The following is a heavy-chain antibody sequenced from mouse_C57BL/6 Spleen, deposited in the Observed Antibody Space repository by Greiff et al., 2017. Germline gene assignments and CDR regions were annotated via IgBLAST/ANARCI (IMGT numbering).Heavy chain of an antibody. Sequence: LQESGPGLVAPSQSLSITCTVSGFSLTSYGVDWVRQSPGKGLEWLGVIWGVGSTNYNSALKSRLSISKDNSKSQVFLKMNSLQTDDTAMYYCASESNYSWFAYWGQGTLVTVSA. D-gene: IGHD2-5*01. V-gene: IGHV2-6*01. CDR3: ASESNYSWFAY. CDR1: GFSLTSYG. CDR2: IWGVGST. J-gene: IGHJ3*01.